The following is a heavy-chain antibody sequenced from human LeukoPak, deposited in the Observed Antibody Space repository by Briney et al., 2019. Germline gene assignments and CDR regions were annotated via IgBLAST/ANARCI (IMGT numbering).Heavy chain of an antibody. CDR2: IIPIFGTA. J-gene: IGHJ4*02. Sequence: GASVKVSCKASGGTFSSYAISWARRAPGQGLEWMGGIIPIFGTANYAQKFQGRVTITADKSTSTAYMELSSLRSEDTAVYYCASNFQSYHFDYWGQGTLVTVSS. CDR3: ASNFQSYHFDY. V-gene: IGHV1-69*06. CDR1: GGTFSSYA. D-gene: IGHD3-10*01.